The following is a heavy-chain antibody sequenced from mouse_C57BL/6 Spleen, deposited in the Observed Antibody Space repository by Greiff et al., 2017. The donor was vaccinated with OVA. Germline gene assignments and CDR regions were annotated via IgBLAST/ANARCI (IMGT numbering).Heavy chain of an antibody. J-gene: IGHJ1*03. CDR3: ARGYGYDGPYWYFDV. D-gene: IGHD2-2*01. CDR1: GYAFSSYW. Sequence: QVQLKQSGAELVKPGASVKISCKASGYAFSSYWMNWVKQRPGKGLEWIGQIYPGDGDTNYNGKFKGKATLPADKSSSPAYMQLSSLTSEDSAVYFCARGYGYDGPYWYFDVWGTGTTVTVSS. V-gene: IGHV1-80*01. CDR2: IYPGDGDT.